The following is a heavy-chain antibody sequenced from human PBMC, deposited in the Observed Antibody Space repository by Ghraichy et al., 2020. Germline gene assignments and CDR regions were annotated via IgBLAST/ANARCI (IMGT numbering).Heavy chain of an antibody. V-gene: IGHV1-46*01. D-gene: IGHD3-3*01. J-gene: IGHJ4*02. CDR3: ARLYYDFWSGSRLGVDY. Sequence: ASVKVSCKASGYTFTSYYMHWVRQAPGQGLEWMGIINPSGGSTSYAQKFQGRVTMTRDTSTSTVYMELSSLRSEDTAVYYCARLYYDFWSGSRLGVDYWGQGTLVTVSS. CDR2: INPSGGST. CDR1: GYTFTSYY.